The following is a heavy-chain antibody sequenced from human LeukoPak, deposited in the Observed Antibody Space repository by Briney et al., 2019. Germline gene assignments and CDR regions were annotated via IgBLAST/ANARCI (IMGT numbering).Heavy chain of an antibody. CDR2: ITWNSGSI. D-gene: IGHD5-18*01. CDR1: GFTFDDYA. V-gene: IGHV3-9*01. J-gene: IGHJ6*02. Sequence: GRSLRLSCAASGFTFDDYAMHWVRQAPGKGLEWVSGITWNSGSIGYADSVKGRFTISRDNAKNSLYLQMNSLRAEDTAVYYCARGEGGYSYGFTYYYYYYGMDVWGQGTTVTVSS. CDR3: ARGEGGYSYGFTYYYYYYGMDV.